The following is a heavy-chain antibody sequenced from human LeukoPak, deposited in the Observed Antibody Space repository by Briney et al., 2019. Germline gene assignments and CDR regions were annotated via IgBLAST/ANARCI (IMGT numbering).Heavy chain of an antibody. CDR3: ARGGSGSGYLYYFDS. J-gene: IGHJ4*02. D-gene: IGHD3-10*01. Sequence: ASVKVSFKSSGYSFSDYSMHWVRHAPGQGLEWMGRINSNSGGTSYAQNFQGRVTMTRDTSISTAYMEVSGLTSDDTAVYYCARGGSGSGYLYYFDSWGQGTLVSVSS. V-gene: IGHV1-2*06. CDR2: INSNSGGT. CDR1: GYSFSDYS.